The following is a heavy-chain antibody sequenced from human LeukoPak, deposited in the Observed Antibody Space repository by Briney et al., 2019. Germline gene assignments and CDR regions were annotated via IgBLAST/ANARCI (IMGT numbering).Heavy chain of an antibody. CDR1: GGTFNSYA. Sequence: SVKVSCKASGGTFNSYAISWVRQAPGQGLEWMGRIIPIFGTANYAQKFQGRVTITTDESTSTAYMELSSLRSEDTAVYYCVRERVTAAGTNPRSFDYWGQGTLVTVSS. D-gene: IGHD6-13*01. J-gene: IGHJ4*02. CDR3: VRERVTAAGTNPRSFDY. CDR2: IIPIFGTA. V-gene: IGHV1-69*05.